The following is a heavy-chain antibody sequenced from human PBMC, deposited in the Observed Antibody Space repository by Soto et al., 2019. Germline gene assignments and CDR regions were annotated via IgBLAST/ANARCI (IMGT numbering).Heavy chain of an antibody. CDR1: RGSISTYY. J-gene: IGHJ4*02. CDR2: IYYNGNT. CDR3: ARHATRSYDY. V-gene: IGHV4-59*08. Sequence: TSETLSLTCTVSRGSISTYYWSWIRQPPGKGPECIRYIYYNGNTNYNPSLKSRVTISVDTSKNQFTLNLNSVTAADTAVYYCARHATRSYDYWAQGTLVTVSS.